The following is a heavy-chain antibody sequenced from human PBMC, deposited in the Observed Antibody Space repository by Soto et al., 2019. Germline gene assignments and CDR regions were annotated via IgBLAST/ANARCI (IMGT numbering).Heavy chain of an antibody. CDR3: ARELYCSSTSCYNWLDP. CDR1: GGTFSSYA. D-gene: IGHD2-2*01. Sequence: SVKVSCKASGGTFSSYAISWVRQAPGQGLEWMGGIIPIFGTANYAQKFQGRVTITADESTSTAYMELSSLRSEDTAVYYCARELYCSSTSCYNWLDPWGQGTLVTVSS. J-gene: IGHJ5*02. CDR2: IIPIFGTA. V-gene: IGHV1-69*13.